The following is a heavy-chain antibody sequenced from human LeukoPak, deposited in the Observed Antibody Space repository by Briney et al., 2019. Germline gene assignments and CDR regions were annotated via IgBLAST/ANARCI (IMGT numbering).Heavy chain of an antibody. CDR2: ISGGGGST. J-gene: IGHJ4*02. Sequence: GGSLRLSCAASAFTVSSYAMSWVRQAPGKGLEWDSAISGGGGSTYYADSVKGRFTISRDNSKNTLYLQMNSLRAEDTAVHYCAKHLDYYGSGSFDYWGQGALVTVSS. D-gene: IGHD3-10*01. V-gene: IGHV3-23*01. CDR1: AFTVSSYA. CDR3: AKHLDYYGSGSFDY.